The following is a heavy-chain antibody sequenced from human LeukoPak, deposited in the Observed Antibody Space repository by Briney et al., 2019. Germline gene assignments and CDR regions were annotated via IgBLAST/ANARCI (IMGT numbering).Heavy chain of an antibody. CDR3: TKVVLLLTASDAFDF. V-gene: IGHV3-23*01. J-gene: IGHJ3*01. D-gene: IGHD2-21*02. Sequence: AGSLRLSCAASGFTFSSNAMSWVRKAPPKGLEWVSTISGNYGSTYYANSVKGRFTISRENFKNTVFLRMHSLRAEDTVVYYCTKVVLLLTASDAFDFWGQGTKVTVSS. CDR1: GFTFSSNA. CDR2: ISGNYGST.